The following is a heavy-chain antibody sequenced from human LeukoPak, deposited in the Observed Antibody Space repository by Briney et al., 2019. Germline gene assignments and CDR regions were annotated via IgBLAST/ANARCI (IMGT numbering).Heavy chain of an antibody. CDR3: ARFGGPHAFDI. V-gene: IGHV4-4*07. CDR2: IYTSENT. D-gene: IGHD3-3*01. J-gene: IGHJ3*02. CDR1: GGSMSGYY. Sequence: SETLSLTCTVSGGSMSGYYWSWIRQPAGKGLEWIGRIYTSENTNYNPSLKSRVTISVDTSKNHFSLTLSSVTAADTAVYYCARFGGPHAFDIWGQGTMVTVSS.